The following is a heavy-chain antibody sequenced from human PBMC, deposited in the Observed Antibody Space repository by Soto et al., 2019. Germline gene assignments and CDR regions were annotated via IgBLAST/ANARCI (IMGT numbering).Heavy chain of an antibody. CDR3: AISGHYYDSSWDY. CDR1: GYTLTELS. Sequence: SVKVSCKVSGYTLTELSMHWVRQAPGKGLEWMGGFDPEDGETIYAQKFQGRVTMTEDTSTDTAYMELSSLRSEDTAVYYCAISGHYYDSSWDYWGQGTLVTVSS. V-gene: IGHV1-24*01. D-gene: IGHD3-22*01. CDR2: FDPEDGET. J-gene: IGHJ4*02.